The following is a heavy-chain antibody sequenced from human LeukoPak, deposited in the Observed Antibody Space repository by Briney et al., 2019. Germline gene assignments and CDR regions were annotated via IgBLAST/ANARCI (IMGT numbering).Heavy chain of an antibody. CDR3: ARASGYCSGGSCYYESYYYYYYMDV. CDR1: GGSISSYY. J-gene: IGHJ6*03. CDR2: TYYSRST. Sequence: SETLSLTCTVSGGSISSYYWSWIRQPPGKGLEWIGYTYYSRSTNYNPSLKSRVTISVDTSKNQFSLKLSSVTAADTAVYCCARASGYCSGGSCYYESYYYYYYMDVWGKGTTVTVSS. D-gene: IGHD2-15*01. V-gene: IGHV4-59*01.